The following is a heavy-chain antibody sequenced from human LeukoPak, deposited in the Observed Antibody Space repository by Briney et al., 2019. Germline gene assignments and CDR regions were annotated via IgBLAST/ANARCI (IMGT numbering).Heavy chain of an antibody. CDR2: ISGSGGST. CDR3: AKTSILWYGAFDI. CDR1: GFTFSSYA. D-gene: IGHD2-21*01. V-gene: IGHV3-23*01. Sequence: SGGSLRLSCAASGFTFSSYAMSWVRQAPGKGLEWASAISGSGGSTYYADSVKGRFTISRDNSKNTLYLQMNSLRAEDTAVYYCAKTSILWYGAFDIWGQGTMVTVSS. J-gene: IGHJ3*02.